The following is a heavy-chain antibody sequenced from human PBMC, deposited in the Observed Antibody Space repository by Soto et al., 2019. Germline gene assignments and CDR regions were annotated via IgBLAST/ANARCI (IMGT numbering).Heavy chain of an antibody. CDR2: IDPSDSYT. D-gene: IGHD5-12*01. CDR3: ARHKRHIVATPHYYYGMDV. V-gene: IGHV5-10-1*01. J-gene: IGHJ6*02. CDR1: GYTFTDYY. Sequence: KVSCKASGYTFTDYYIHWVRQAPGQGLEWMGRIDPSDSYTNYSPSFQGHVTISADKSISTAYLQWSSLKASDTAMYYCARHKRHIVATPHYYYGMDVWGQGTTVTVSS.